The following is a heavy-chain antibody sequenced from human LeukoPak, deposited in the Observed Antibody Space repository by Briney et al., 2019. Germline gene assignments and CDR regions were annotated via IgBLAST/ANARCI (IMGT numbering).Heavy chain of an antibody. CDR3: ARGYVVVVPAAPYYYYGMDV. V-gene: IGHV1-8*01. Sequence: ASVKVSCKASGYTFTSYDINWVGQATGQGLEWMGWMNPNSGNTGYAQKFQGRVTMTRNTSISTAYMELSSLRSEDTAVYYCARGYVVVVPAAPYYYYGMDVWGQGTTVTVSS. CDR1: GYTFTSYD. D-gene: IGHD2-2*01. J-gene: IGHJ6*02. CDR2: MNPNSGNT.